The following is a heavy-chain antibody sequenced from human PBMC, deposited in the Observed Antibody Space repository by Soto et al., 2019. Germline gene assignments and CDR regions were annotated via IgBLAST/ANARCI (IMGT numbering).Heavy chain of an antibody. CDR3: ARVKGRITMVRGPLEYYGMDV. V-gene: IGHV1-69*13. CDR1: GGTFSSYA. J-gene: IGHJ6*02. Sequence: ASVKVSCKASGGTFSSYAISWVRQAPGQGLEWMGGIIPIFGTANYAQKFQGRVTITADESTSTDYMELSSLRSEDTAVYYCARVKGRITMVRGPLEYYGMDVWGQGTTVTVSS. CDR2: IIPIFGTA. D-gene: IGHD3-10*01.